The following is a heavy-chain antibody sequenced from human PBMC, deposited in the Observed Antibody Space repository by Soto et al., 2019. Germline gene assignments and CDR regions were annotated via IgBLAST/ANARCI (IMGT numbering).Heavy chain of an antibody. CDR3: ARSPKQHNTYYYGSGSYGKDGMDV. Sequence: PSETLSLTCTVSGCSISSGGYYWSWIRQHPGKGLEWIGYIYYSGSTYYNPSLKSRVTISVDTSKNQFSLKLSSVTAADTAVYYCARSPKQHNTYYYGSGSYGKDGMDVWGQGTTVTVSS. J-gene: IGHJ6*02. CDR2: IYYSGST. V-gene: IGHV4-31*03. CDR1: GCSISSGGYY. D-gene: IGHD3-10*01.